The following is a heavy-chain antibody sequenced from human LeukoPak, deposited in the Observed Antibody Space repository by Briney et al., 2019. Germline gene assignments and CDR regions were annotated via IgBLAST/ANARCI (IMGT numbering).Heavy chain of an antibody. J-gene: IGHJ4*02. CDR3: ARGSTLTVTKNLPQEY. Sequence: ASVTVSCKASGYTFTDCYMHWVRQAPGQGLEWMGWINPNSGGTKYAQEFQGRVTMTRDTSISIAYMELSSLRSDDTAVYYCARGSTLTVTKNLPQEYWGQGTLVTVSS. D-gene: IGHD4-17*01. V-gene: IGHV1-2*02. CDR2: INPNSGGT. CDR1: GYTFTDCY.